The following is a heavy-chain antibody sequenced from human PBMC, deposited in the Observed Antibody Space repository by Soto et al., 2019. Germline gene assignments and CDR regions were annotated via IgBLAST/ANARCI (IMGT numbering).Heavy chain of an antibody. CDR1: GGSISSGGYS. D-gene: IGHD3-9*01. J-gene: IGHJ4*02. CDR2: IYHSGST. Sequence: TLSLTCAVSGGSISSGGYSWSWIRQPPGKGLEWIGYIYHSGSTNYNPSLKSRVTISVDTSKNQFSLKLSSVTAADTAVYYCARVRRYFDWLLPPVNNYFDYWGQGTLVTVSS. V-gene: IGHV4-30-2*01. CDR3: ARVRRYFDWLLPPVNNYFDY.